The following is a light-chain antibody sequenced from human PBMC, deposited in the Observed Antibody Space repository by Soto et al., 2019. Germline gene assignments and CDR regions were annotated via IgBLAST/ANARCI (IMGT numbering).Light chain of an antibody. CDR1: SSDVGGYNY. CDR3: SSYTINRTYV. V-gene: IGLV2-14*01. J-gene: IGLJ1*01. Sequence: QSALTQPASVSGSPGQSITISCTGTSSDVGGYNYVSWYQQNPGKAPKLMIYEVSNRPSGVSNRFSGSKSGNMASLTISGLQAEDEADYYCSSYTINRTYVSGTGTKVTVL. CDR2: EVS.